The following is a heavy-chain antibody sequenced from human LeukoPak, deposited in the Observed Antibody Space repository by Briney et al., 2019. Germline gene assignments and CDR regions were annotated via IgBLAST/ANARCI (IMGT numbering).Heavy chain of an antibody. CDR1: GASMSNFY. J-gene: IGHJ6*02. CDR3: ARTNSSGWHSADYYYGMDV. CDR2: MYYSGNT. V-gene: IGHV4-59*01. Sequence: SETLSLTCTVSGASMSNFYWSWIRQTPGKGLEWIAYMYYSGNTNYNPSLMSRVTISVDTSKNQFSLKLRSVTAADTAVYYCARTNSSGWHSADYYYGMDVWGQGTTVTVSS. D-gene: IGHD6-19*01.